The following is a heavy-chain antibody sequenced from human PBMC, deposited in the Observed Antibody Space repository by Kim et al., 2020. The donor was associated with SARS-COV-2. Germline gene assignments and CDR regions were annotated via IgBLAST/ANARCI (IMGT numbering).Heavy chain of an antibody. D-gene: IGHD4-17*01. CDR3: ASLDYGGNEGLWVFDY. CDR2: IYYSGST. CDR1: GGSISSYY. J-gene: IGHJ4*02. Sequence: SETLSLTCTVSGGSISSYYWSWIRQPPGKGLEWIGYIYYSGSTNYNPSLKSRVTISVDTSKNQFSLKLSSVTAADTAVYYCASLDYGGNEGLWVFDYWGQGTLVTVSS. V-gene: IGHV4-59*08.